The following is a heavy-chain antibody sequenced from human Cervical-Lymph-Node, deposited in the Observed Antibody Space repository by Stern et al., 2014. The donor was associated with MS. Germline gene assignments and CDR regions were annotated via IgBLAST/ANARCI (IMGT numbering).Heavy chain of an antibody. Sequence: QVQLVQSGAEVKKPGASVKVSCTVSGYTFTINGISLVRQPPGHGLEWMGWISTNSDNTHYAQELQSRVTMTTDTSTSTAYMELRSLRSDDTAVYYCARDRNWSFDHWGQGTLVTVSS. CDR3: ARDRNWSFDH. CDR2: ISTNSDNT. D-gene: IGHD1-20*01. V-gene: IGHV1-18*01. CDR1: GYTFTING. J-gene: IGHJ4*02.